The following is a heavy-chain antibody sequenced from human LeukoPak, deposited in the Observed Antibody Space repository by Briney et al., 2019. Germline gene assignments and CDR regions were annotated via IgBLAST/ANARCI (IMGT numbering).Heavy chain of an antibody. Sequence: GGSLRLSCVASGFTFSNYAMSWVRQAPGKGLQWVSSFSGSGSGGRTYYADSVKGRFTISRDDSKNTLYLQMNSLRAEDTAVYYCARRPYDILTGSLDAFDIWGQGTMVTVSS. CDR2: FSGSGSGGRT. J-gene: IGHJ3*02. D-gene: IGHD3-9*01. CDR1: GFTFSNYA. CDR3: ARRPYDILTGSLDAFDI. V-gene: IGHV3-23*01.